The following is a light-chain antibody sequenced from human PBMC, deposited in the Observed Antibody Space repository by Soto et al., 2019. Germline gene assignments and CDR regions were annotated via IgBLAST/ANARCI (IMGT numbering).Light chain of an antibody. J-gene: IGLJ2*01. CDR2: DVT. CDR1: SSDVGGYDF. Sequence: QSVLTQPRSVSGSPGQSVTLSCTGTSSDVGGYDFVSWYQQYPGKAPKLIIYDVTKRTSGVPDRFSGSKSGNTASLTVSGLQAEDEADYYCSSYGGTNSLKVFGGGTKLTVL. V-gene: IGLV2-11*01. CDR3: SSYGGTNSLKV.